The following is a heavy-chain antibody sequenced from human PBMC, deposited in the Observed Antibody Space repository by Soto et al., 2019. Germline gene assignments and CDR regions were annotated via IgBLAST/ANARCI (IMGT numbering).Heavy chain of an antibody. CDR2: INAGNGNT. CDR1: GYTFTSYA. V-gene: IGHV1-3*01. CDR3: ARDTATSDV. J-gene: IGHJ6*02. D-gene: IGHD4-17*01. Sequence: QVQLVQSGAEVKKPGASVKVSCKASGYTFTSYAMHWVRQAPGQRLEWMGWINAGNGNTKYSHKFQGRVTITRDTSASTAYMELSSMRSEDTAVYYCARDTATSDVWGQGTPVTFSS.